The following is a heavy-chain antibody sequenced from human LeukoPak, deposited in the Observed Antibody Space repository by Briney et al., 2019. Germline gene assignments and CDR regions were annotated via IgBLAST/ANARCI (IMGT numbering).Heavy chain of an antibody. CDR2: IKNDGSEK. V-gene: IGHV3-7*01. CDR1: GFTFSNYW. CDR3: ARDKVTY. Sequence: GRSLRLACPAAGFTFSNYWMSWVRQAPGKGLEWVAQIKNDGSEKYYVDSVKGRFTISRDNAKNSLYLQMNSLRVEDTAVYYCARDKVTYWGQGTLVTVSS. J-gene: IGHJ4*02.